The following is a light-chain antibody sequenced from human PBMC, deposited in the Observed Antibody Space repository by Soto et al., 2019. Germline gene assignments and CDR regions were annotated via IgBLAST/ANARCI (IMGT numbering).Light chain of an antibody. CDR2: EVS. V-gene: IGLV2-14*03. CDR1: SSDVGTYKY. CDR3: SSYTSRSTPV. J-gene: IGLJ2*01. Sequence: QSVLTQPASVSGSPGQSITISCTGTSSDVGTYKYVSWYQQHPGKAPKLMIYEVSNRTSGVSNRFSGSKSGNTASLTISGLQAEDEADYYCSSYTSRSTPVFGGGTKLTVL.